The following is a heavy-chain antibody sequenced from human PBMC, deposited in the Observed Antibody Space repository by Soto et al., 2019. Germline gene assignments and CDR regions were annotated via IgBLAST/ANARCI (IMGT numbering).Heavy chain of an antibody. V-gene: IGHV1-18*01. CDR3: ATDYIWGSDRGVGRGGY. Sequence: QVQLVQSGAEVKKPGASVKVSCKASGYTFTSYGISWVRQAPGQGLEWMGWISAYNGNTNYAQKLQGRVTMTTDTSTSTASMELGSLRSADTAVYYGATDYIWGSDRGVGRGGYWGQGTLVTVSS. J-gene: IGHJ4*02. CDR1: GYTFTSYG. CDR2: ISAYNGNT. D-gene: IGHD3-16*02.